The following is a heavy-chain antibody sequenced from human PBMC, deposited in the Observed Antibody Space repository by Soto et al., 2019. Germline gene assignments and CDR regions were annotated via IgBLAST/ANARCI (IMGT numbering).Heavy chain of an antibody. CDR1: GGSISSSSYY. D-gene: IGHD5-18*01. V-gene: IGHV4-39*01. CDR3: ARNNVDTEIDY. CDR2: IYYSGST. J-gene: IGHJ4*02. Sequence: SETMSLTCTVSGGSISSSSYYWGWIRQPPGKGLEWIGSIYYSGSTYYNPSLKSRVTISVDTSKNQFSLKLSSVTAADTAVYYCARNNVDTEIDYWGQGTLVTVSS.